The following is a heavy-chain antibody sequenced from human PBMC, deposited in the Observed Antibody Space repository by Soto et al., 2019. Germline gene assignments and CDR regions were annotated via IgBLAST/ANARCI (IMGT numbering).Heavy chain of an antibody. D-gene: IGHD6-13*01. Sequence: ASVKVSCKASGYTFTSYYMHWVRQAPGQGLEWMGIINPSGGSTSYAQKFQGRVTMTRDTSTSTVYMELSSLRSEDTAVYYCARVPGIAEGGTRCDYWGQGTLVTGS. J-gene: IGHJ4*02. CDR2: INPSGGST. CDR3: ARVPGIAEGGTRCDY. V-gene: IGHV1-46*01. CDR1: GYTFTSYY.